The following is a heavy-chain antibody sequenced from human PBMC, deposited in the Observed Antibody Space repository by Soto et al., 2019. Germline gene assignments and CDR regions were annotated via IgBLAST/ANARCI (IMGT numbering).Heavy chain of an antibody. J-gene: IGHJ4*02. V-gene: IGHV4-31*02. CDR3: SRGRGSTPLRD. Sequence: PSETLSLTCSVSGDSMGTGGYYWTWIRQHPGKGLEWIGHIYTTGTTYYSPSLKSQVTMSIDKSSNRFSLNLNSVTAADTAVYYCSRGRGSTPLRDWGPGALVTVSS. D-gene: IGHD6-13*01. CDR2: IYTTGTT. CDR1: GDSMGTGGYY.